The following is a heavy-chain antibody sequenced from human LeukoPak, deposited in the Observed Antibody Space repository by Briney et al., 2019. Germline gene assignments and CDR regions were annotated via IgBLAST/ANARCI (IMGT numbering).Heavy chain of an antibody. CDR1: GFTFSSYA. CDR2: ISGSGGST. V-gene: IGHV3-23*01. CDR3: AKDLVPYDFWRGFDY. Sequence: PGGSLRLSCAASGFTFSSYAMSWVRQAPGKGLEWVSAISGSGGSTYYADSVKGRFTISRDNSKNTLYLQMNSLRAEDTAVYYCAKDLVPYDFWRGFDYWGQGTLVTVSS. J-gene: IGHJ4*02. D-gene: IGHD3-3*01.